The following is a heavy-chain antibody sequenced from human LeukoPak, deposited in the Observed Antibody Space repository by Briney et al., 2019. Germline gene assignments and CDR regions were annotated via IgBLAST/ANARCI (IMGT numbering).Heavy chain of an antibody. D-gene: IGHD6-13*01. CDR1: GFTFSSYW. CDR3: ASLPGIAAAGTDYYYYMDV. J-gene: IGHJ6*03. CDR2: INSDGSST. V-gene: IGHV3-74*01. Sequence: GGSLRLSCAASGFTFSSYWMHWVRQAPGKGLVWVSRINSDGSSTSYADSVKGRFTISRDNAKNTLYLQMNSLRAEDTAVYYCASLPGIAAAGTDYYYYMDVWGKGTTVTVSS.